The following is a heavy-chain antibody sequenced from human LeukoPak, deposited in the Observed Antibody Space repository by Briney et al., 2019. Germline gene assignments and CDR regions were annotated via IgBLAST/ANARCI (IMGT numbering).Heavy chain of an antibody. Sequence: GGSLRLSCAASGFTFSSYWMGWVRQPPGKGLEWVANIKQDGTEKYYVDSVKGRFTIARDNAKNSLYLQMNSLRAEDTAVFHCARMIMGAVDYWGQGTLVTVYS. J-gene: IGHJ4*02. V-gene: IGHV3-7*01. CDR2: IKQDGTEK. CDR3: ARMIMGAVDY. CDR1: GFTFSSYW. D-gene: IGHD1-26*01.